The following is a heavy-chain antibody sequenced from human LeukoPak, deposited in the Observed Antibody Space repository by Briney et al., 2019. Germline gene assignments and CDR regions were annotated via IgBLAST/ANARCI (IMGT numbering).Heavy chain of an antibody. J-gene: IGHJ6*02. Sequence: GGSLRLSCAASGFTLSTYTMNWVRQAPGKGLQWFSYISSSSSTIYYADSVKGRFTISRDNAKNSLYLQMNSLRAEDTAVYYCARDRTGPGDVWGQGTTVTVSS. CDR3: ARDRTGPGDV. CDR2: ISSSSSTI. CDR1: GFTLSTYT. V-gene: IGHV3-48*04. D-gene: IGHD1-1*01.